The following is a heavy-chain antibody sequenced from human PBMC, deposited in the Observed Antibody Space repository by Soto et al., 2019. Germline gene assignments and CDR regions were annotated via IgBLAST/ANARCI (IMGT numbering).Heavy chain of an antibody. Sequence: SSETLSLTCTVSGGSISSYYWSWIRQPPGKGLEWIGYIYYSGSTNYNPSLKSRVTISVDTSKNQFSLKLSSVTAADTAVYYCARGSSWYGLYYFDYWGQGTLVTVSS. J-gene: IGHJ4*02. CDR2: IYYSGST. CDR3: ARGSSWYGLYYFDY. CDR1: GGSISSYY. D-gene: IGHD6-13*01. V-gene: IGHV4-59*08.